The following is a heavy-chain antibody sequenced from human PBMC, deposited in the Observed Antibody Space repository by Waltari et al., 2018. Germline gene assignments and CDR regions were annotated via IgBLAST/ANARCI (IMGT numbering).Heavy chain of an antibody. J-gene: IGHJ4*02. CDR1: GFTFSSYS. D-gene: IGHD3-10*01. Sequence: EVQLVESGGGLVKPGGSLRLSCAASGFTFSSYSMTWVRQTPGKGLEWVSSISSSSSYIYYADSVKGRFTISRDNAKNSLYLQMNSLRAEDTAVYYCARELYGSGSYWGQGTLVTVSS. V-gene: IGHV3-21*01. CDR2: ISSSSSYI. CDR3: ARELYGSGSY.